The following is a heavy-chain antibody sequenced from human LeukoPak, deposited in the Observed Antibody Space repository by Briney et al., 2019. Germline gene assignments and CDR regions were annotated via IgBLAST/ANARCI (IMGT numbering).Heavy chain of an antibody. CDR2: ISSDGNSK. CDR3: ARDQCSSTSCSKDY. CDR1: GFSFSGYF. D-gene: IGHD2-2*01. J-gene: IGHJ4*02. Sequence: GGSLRLSCAASGFSFSGYFMTWVRQAPGKGLEWIAFISSDGNSKYYADSVRGRFTISRDNAKNSLYLQMNSLRAEDTAVYYCARDQCSSTSCSKDYWGQGTLVTVSS. V-gene: IGHV3-11*04.